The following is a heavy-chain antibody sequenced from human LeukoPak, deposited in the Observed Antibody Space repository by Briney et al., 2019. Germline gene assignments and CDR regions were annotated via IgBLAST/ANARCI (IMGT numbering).Heavy chain of an antibody. Sequence: SETLSLTCTVSGGSISSSSYYWGWIRQPPGKGLEGIGSIYYSGSTYYNPSLKSRVTISVDTSKNQFSLKLSSVTAADTAVYYCARGYSGPEGWGQGTLVTVSS. CDR2: IYYSGST. D-gene: IGHD5-12*01. J-gene: IGHJ4*02. V-gene: IGHV4-39*07. CDR3: ARGYSGPEG. CDR1: GGSISSSSYY.